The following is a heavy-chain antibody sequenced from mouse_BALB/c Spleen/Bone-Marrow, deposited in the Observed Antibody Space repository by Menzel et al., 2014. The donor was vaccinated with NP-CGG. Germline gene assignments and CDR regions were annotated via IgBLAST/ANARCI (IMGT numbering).Heavy chain of an antibody. D-gene: IGHD1-1*01. CDR2: IDPANGNT. V-gene: IGHV14-3*02. Sequence: EVQLQQPGAEIVKPGASVKSSCTTSGFNIEDSYIYWMKQRPEQGLEWIGRIDPANGNTKYDPKFQGKATITVDTSSATAYLQLSNLTSEDTAVYYCARNYGSSLDYWGQGTTLTVSS. CDR1: GFNIEDSY. CDR3: ARNYGSSLDY. J-gene: IGHJ2*01.